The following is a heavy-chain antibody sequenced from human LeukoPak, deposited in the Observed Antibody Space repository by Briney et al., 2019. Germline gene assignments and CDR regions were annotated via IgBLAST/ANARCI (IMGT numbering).Heavy chain of an antibody. CDR1: GFTFDDYA. J-gene: IGHJ3*02. D-gene: IGHD3-10*01. CDR3: AKITQIGVRSGSTRAFDI. CDR2: ISGSGGST. V-gene: IGHV3-23*01. Sequence: PGGSLRLSCAASGFTFDDYAMSWVRQAPGKGLEWVSAISGSGGSTYSADSVKGRFTISRDNSKNTLYLQMNSLRPEDTAVYYCAKITQIGVRSGSTRAFDIWGQGTMVTVSS.